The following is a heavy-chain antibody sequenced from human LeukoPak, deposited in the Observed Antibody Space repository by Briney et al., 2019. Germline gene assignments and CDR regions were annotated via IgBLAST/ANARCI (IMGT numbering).Heavy chain of an antibody. J-gene: IGHJ4*02. CDR2: TKNKAERYTT. V-gene: IGHV3-72*01. Sequence: GGSLRLSCAASGFTFSDHYMDWVRQAPGKGLEWIGRTKNKAERYTTEYAASVRGRFTLSRDDSENSLYLQMNSLKPEGTTVYFCANSGANWPFVNWGQGTLVTVSS. D-gene: IGHD1-26*01. CDR3: ANSGANWPFVN. CDR1: GFTFSDHY.